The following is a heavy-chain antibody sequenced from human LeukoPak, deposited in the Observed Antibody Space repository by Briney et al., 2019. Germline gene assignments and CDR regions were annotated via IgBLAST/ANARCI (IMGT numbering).Heavy chain of an antibody. CDR2: INPSGGST. CDR1: GYTFTSYY. J-gene: IGHJ4*02. Sequence: ASVKVSCKESGYTFTSYYMHWVRQAPGQGLEWMGIINPSGGSTSYAQKFQGRVTMTRDTSTSTVYMELSSLRSEDTAVYYCARSSPPMTTVTTCDYWGQGTLVTVSS. D-gene: IGHD4-17*01. CDR3: ARSSPPMTTVTTCDY. V-gene: IGHV1-46*01.